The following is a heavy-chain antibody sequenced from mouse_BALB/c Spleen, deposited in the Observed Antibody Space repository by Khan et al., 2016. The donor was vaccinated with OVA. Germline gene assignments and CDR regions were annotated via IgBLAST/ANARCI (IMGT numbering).Heavy chain of an antibody. V-gene: IGHV9-3-1*01. CDR3: ARSNWGYYAMDY. D-gene: IGHD4-1*01. CDR2: INTYTGES. Sequence: QVQLKQSGPELKKPGETVKISCKASGYTFTNYGMNWVKQAPGKGLKWMGWINTYTGESTYVDDFKGRFAFSLETSASTAYLQINNLKNEDTATYFCARSNWGYYAMDYWGQGTSVTVSS. CDR1: GYTFTNYG. J-gene: IGHJ4*01.